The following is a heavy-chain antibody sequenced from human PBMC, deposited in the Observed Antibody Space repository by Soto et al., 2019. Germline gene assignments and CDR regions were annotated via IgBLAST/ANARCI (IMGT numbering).Heavy chain of an antibody. V-gene: IGHV4-59*01. Sequence: SETLSLTCTVSGGSISSYYWSWIRQPPGKGLEWIGYIYYSGSTNYNPSLKSRVTISVDTSKNQFSLKLSSVTAADTAVYYCARTEGSSPPYYYYMDVWGKGTTVTVSS. J-gene: IGHJ6*03. D-gene: IGHD6-6*01. CDR2: IYYSGST. CDR3: ARTEGSSPPYYYYMDV. CDR1: GGSISSYY.